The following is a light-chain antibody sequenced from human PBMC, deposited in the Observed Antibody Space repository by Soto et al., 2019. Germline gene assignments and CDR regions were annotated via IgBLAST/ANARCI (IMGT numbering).Light chain of an antibody. CDR3: QHYGSSRWT. Sequence: EFVLTQSPGTLSLSPGERATLSCRASQSVSSSYLAWYHQKPGQAPRLLIYSASSRATGIPDRFSGSGPGTDFTLTISRLEPEDFAVYYCQHYGSSRWTFGQGTKVDIK. CDR1: QSVSSSY. CDR2: SAS. J-gene: IGKJ1*01. V-gene: IGKV3-20*01.